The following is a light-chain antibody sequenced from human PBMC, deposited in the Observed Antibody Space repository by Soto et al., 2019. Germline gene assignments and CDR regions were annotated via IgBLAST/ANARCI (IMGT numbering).Light chain of an antibody. CDR2: KAS. CDR3: QQSLSTLLT. V-gene: IGKV1-5*03. Sequence: DIQMTQSPSTLSASVGDRVTITCRASQSISSWLAWYQQKPGKAPKLLIYKASSLESGVPSRFSGSGSGTEFTLTISSLQPEDVATYYCQQSLSTLLTFGGGTKVEIK. CDR1: QSISSW. J-gene: IGKJ4*01.